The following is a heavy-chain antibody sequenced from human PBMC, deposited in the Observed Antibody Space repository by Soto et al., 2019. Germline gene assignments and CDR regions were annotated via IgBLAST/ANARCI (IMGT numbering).Heavy chain of an antibody. CDR1: GFTFSSYA. CDR3: AREETAWPLAYGLDV. D-gene: IGHD2-21*02. CDR2: IGTRSDI. J-gene: IGHJ6*02. Sequence: PGGSLRLSCAASGFTFSSYAMSWVRQAPGKGLEWVSSIGTRSDIYYAVSVKGRFTISRDNAKNSLSLQMNSLRVDDTAVYYCAREETAWPLAYGLDVWGQGTTVTVSS. V-gene: IGHV3-21*01.